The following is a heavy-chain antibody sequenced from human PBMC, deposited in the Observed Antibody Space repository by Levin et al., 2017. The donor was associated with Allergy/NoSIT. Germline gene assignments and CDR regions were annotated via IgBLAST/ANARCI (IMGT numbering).Heavy chain of an antibody. J-gene: IGHJ4*02. V-gene: IGHV3-11*01. CDR1: GLTFSDYY. Sequence: GGSLRLSCAASGLTFSDYYMTWIRQAPRKGLEWVSYISSSGTTIYYADSVKGRFTISRDNAKNSLYLQMNSLRAEDTAVYYCARDASMITFGGVIHRFDYWGQGTLVTVSS. CDR3: ARDASMITFGGVIHRFDY. CDR2: ISSSGTTI. D-gene: IGHD3-16*01.